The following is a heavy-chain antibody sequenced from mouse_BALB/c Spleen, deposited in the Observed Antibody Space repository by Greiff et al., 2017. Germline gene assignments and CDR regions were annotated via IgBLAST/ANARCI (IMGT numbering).Heavy chain of an antibody. D-gene: IGHD1-1*01. Sequence: EVQVVESGGGLVQPGGSLRLSCATSGFTFTDYYMSWVRQPPGKALEWLGFIRNKANGYTTEYSASVKGRFTISRDNSQSILYLQMNTLRAEDSATYYCAREGSYDGSSHYFDYWGQGTTLTVSS. J-gene: IGHJ2*01. V-gene: IGHV7-3*02. CDR1: GFTFTDYY. CDR2: IRNKANGYTT. CDR3: AREGSYDGSSHYFDY.